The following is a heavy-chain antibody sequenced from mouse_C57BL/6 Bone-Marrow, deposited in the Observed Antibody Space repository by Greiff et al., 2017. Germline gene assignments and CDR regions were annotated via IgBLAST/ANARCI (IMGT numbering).Heavy chain of an antibody. CDR2: ISNGGGST. CDR1: GFTFSDYY. Sequence: DVKLVESGGGLVQPGGSLKLSCAASGFTFSDYYMYWVRQTPEKRLEWVAYISNGGGSTNYPDTVKGRFTISRDNAKNTLYLQMSRLKSEDTAMYYFARHMMYWGQGTLVTVSA. J-gene: IGHJ3*01. D-gene: IGHD2-3*01. V-gene: IGHV5-12*01. CDR3: ARHMMY.